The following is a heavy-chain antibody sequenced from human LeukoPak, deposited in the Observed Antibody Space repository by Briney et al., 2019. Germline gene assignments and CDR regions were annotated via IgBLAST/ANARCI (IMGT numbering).Heavy chain of an antibody. D-gene: IGHD3-3*01. CDR3: ARDLGITTFGVPYQMGAFDI. CDR1: GGSISSYY. V-gene: IGHV4-4*07. CDR2: IYTSGST. J-gene: IGHJ3*02. Sequence: SETLSLTCTVSGGSISSYYWSWIRQPAGKGLEWIGRIYTSGSTNYNPSLKSRVTMSVDTSKNQFSLKLSSVTAADTAVYYCARDLGITTFGVPYQMGAFDIWGQGTMVTVSS.